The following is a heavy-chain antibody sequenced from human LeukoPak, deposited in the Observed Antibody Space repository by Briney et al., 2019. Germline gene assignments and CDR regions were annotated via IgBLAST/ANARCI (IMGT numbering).Heavy chain of an antibody. V-gene: IGHV4-4*07. D-gene: IGHD6-13*01. Sequence: PSETLSLTCTVSGGSISSYYWSWIRQPAGKGLEWIGRIYTSGSTNYNPPLKSRVTMSVDTSKNQFSLKLSSVTAADTAVYYCASSSSSWFSTRYYYGMDVWGQGTTVTVSS. J-gene: IGHJ6*02. CDR2: IYTSGST. CDR1: GGSISSYY. CDR3: ASSSSSWFSTRYYYGMDV.